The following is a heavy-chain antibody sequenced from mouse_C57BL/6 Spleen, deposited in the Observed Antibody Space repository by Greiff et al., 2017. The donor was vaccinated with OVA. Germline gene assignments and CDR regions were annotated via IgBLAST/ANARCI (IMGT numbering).Heavy chain of an antibody. J-gene: IGHJ2*01. CDR1: GYTFTSYW. CDR3: ARNSRRYFDY. CDR2: IDPSDSYT. Sequence: QVQLQQSGAELVMPGASVKLSCKASGYTFTSYWMHWVKQRPGQGLEWIGEIDPSDSYTNYNQKFKGKSTLTVDKSSSTAYMQLSSLTSEDSAVYYCARNSRRYFDYWGQGTTLTVSS. V-gene: IGHV1-69*01.